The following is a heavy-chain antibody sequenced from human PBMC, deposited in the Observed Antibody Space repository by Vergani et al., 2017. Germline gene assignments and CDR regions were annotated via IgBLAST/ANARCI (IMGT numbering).Heavy chain of an antibody. CDR1: GAPISYWC. V-gene: IGHV4-4*07. D-gene: IGHD7-27*01. CDR3: ATGAGPFDI. J-gene: IGHJ4*02. Sequence: QVQMEELGAGLVKTSETLSLTCSASGAPISYWCWSWLRQPAGKGLEWIGRLCPSGSTNYKPSLKSRVTMSIDTSKNQFSLKLTSVTAADTAVYYCATGAGPFDIWGQGTLVTVSS. CDR2: LCPSGST.